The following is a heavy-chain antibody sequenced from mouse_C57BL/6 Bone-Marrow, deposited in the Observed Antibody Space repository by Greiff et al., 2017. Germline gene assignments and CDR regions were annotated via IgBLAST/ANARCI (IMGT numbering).Heavy chain of an antibody. V-gene: IGHV5-16*01. CDR3: ARHHYGNYDAMDY. CDR1: GFTFSDYY. J-gene: IGHJ4*01. CDR2: INYDGSST. Sequence: EVQRVESEGGLVQPGSSMKLSCTASGFTFSDYYMAWVRQVPEKGLEWVANINYDGSSTYYLDSLKSRFIISRDNAKNILYLQMSSLKSEDTATYYCARHHYGNYDAMDYWGQGTSVTVSS. D-gene: IGHD2-1*01.